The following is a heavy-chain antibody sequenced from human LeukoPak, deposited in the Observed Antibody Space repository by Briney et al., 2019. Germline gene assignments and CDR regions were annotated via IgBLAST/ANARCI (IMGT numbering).Heavy chain of an antibody. CDR3: TRDPTVVEMATIIAFDI. CDR1: GDTFTGYY. D-gene: IGHD5-24*01. J-gene: IGHJ3*02. V-gene: IGHV1-2*02. CDR2: VNPNSGGT. Sequence: AASVKVSCKTSGDTFTGYYMHWVRQAPGQGLEWMGWVNPNSGGTNYAQKFQGRVTMTRDTSISTAYMELSRLRSDDTAVYYCTRDPTVVEMATIIAFDIWGQGTMVTVSS.